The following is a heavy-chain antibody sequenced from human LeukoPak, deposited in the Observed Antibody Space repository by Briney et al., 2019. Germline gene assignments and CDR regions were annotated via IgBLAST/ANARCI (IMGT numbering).Heavy chain of an antibody. J-gene: IGHJ4*02. CDR3: ITRYQLGGNYYEY. CDR2: IRSKANNYAT. Sequence: PGGSLKLSCAASGFTFSGSAMHWVRQASGKWLEWVGRIRSKANNYATAYAASVKGRFTISRDDSKNTAYLQMNSPKTEDTAVYYCITRYQLGGNYYEYWGQGTLVTVSP. CDR1: GFTFSGSA. V-gene: IGHV3-73*01. D-gene: IGHD1-26*01.